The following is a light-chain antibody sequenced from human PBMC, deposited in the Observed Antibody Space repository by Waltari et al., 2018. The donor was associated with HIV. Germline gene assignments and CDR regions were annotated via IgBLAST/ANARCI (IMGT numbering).Light chain of an antibody. J-gene: IGLJ2*01. Sequence: SYVLTQPPSVSVAPGKTARITCGGNNIGSKSVHWYPQKPGQAPVLVIYYDSDRPSGIPERFSGSNAGNTATLTISRVEAGDEADYYCQVWDSSSDHPVFGGGTKLTVL. CDR1: NIGSKS. V-gene: IGLV3-21*04. CDR2: YDS. CDR3: QVWDSSSDHPV.